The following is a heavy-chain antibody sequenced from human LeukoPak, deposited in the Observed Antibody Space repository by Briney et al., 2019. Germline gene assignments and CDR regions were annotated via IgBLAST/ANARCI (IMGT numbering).Heavy chain of an antibody. CDR2: INHSGST. V-gene: IGHV4-34*01. D-gene: IGHD3-10*01. J-gene: IGHJ5*02. Sequence: PSETLSLTCAVYGGSFSGYYWSWIRQPPGKGLEWIGEINHSGSTNYNPSLKSRVTISVEMSKNQFSLKLSSVTAADTAVYYCARGDYGSGTYLWGSWGQGILVTVSP. CDR3: ARGDYGSGTYLWGS. CDR1: GGSFSGYY.